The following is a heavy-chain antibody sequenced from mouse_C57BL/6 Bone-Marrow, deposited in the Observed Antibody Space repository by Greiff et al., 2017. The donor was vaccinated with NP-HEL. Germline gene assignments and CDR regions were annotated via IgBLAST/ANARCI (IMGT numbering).Heavy chain of an antibody. D-gene: IGHD2-4*01. CDR2: INPNNGGT. Sequence: EVQLQQSGPELVKPGASVKIPCKASGYTFTDYNMDWVKQSHGESLEWIGDINPNNGGTIYNQKFKGKATLTVDKSSSTAYMQLRSLTSEDTAVYYCARSHYDHVLFAYWGQGTLVTVSA. CDR1: GYTFTDYN. J-gene: IGHJ3*01. CDR3: ARSHYDHVLFAY. V-gene: IGHV1-18*01.